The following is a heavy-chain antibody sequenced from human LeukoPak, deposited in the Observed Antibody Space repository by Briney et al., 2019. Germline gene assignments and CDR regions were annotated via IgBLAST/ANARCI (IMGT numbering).Heavy chain of an antibody. CDR3: ARDKIVRGGMGY. Sequence: GGSLRLSCAASGFTFSSYAMSWVRQAPGKGLEWVSAISGSGGSTYYADSVKGRFTTSRDNSKNTLYLQMNSLRAEDTAVYYCARDKIVRGGMGYWGQGTLVTVSS. CDR2: ISGSGGST. CDR1: GFTFSSYA. J-gene: IGHJ4*02. V-gene: IGHV3-23*01. D-gene: IGHD3-10*01.